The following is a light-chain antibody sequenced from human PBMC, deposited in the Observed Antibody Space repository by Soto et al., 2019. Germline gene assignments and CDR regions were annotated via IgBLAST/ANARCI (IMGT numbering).Light chain of an antibody. V-gene: IGKV3-20*01. Sequence: EIVLTQSPVTLSLSPGERSTLSCRASQSVSSNNLAWYQQRPGQAPRVVIYGASTRATGIPERFSGSGSGTDFTLTISRLEPEDFAVYYCQQYGSSGTFGQGTKV. CDR1: QSVSSNN. CDR2: GAS. CDR3: QQYGSSGT. J-gene: IGKJ1*01.